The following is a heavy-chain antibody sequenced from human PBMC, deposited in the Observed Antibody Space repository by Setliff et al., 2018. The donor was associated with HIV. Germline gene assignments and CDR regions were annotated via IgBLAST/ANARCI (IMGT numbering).Heavy chain of an antibody. J-gene: IGHJ6*02. CDR2: IYAGDSDT. Sequence: PGESLKISCQGSGYSFTTYWIGWVRQMPGKGLEWMGIIYAGDSDTRYSPSFQGQVTISADKSISTAYLQWSSLKASDTATYYCARHINSYWYGDGMDVWGQGTTVTVSS. CDR1: GYSFTTYW. CDR3: ARHINSYWYGDGMDV. V-gene: IGHV5-51*01. D-gene: IGHD2-8*02.